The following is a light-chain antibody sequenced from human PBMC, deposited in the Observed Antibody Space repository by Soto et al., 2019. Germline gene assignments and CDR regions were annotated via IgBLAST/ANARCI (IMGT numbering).Light chain of an antibody. CDR3: CSYAGSYSFV. V-gene: IGLV2-11*01. CDR2: DVT. CDR1: SSDVGRYNY. J-gene: IGLJ1*01. Sequence: QSALTQPRSVSGSPGQSVTISCTGTSSDVGRYNYVSWYQQYPGKAPQLMIYDVTKRPSGVPGRLSGSKSGNTASLTISGLQVDDEADYYCCSYAGSYSFVFGTGTKVTVL.